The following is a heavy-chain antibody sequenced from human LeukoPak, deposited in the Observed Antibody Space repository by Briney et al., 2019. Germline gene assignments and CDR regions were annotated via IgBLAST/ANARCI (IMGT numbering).Heavy chain of an antibody. D-gene: IGHD3-10*01. V-gene: IGHV4-30-4*01. J-gene: IGHJ4*02. CDR3: ARERGGVWFGELSPFDY. CDR1: GGSISSGDYY. CDR2: IYYSGST. Sequence: SETLSLTCTVSGGSISSGDYYWSWIRQPPGKGLEWIGYIYYSGSTYYNPSLKSRVTISVDTSKNQCSLKLSSVTAADTAVYYCARERGGVWFGELSPFDYWGQGTLVTVSS.